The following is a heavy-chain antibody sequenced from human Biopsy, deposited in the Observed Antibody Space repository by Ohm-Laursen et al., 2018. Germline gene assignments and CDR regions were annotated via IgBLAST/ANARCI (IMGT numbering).Heavy chain of an antibody. CDR3: ARAAFGPFDS. J-gene: IGHJ4*02. CDR1: GGSISSYY. Sequence: SETLSLTCTVSGGSISSYYWNWIRQPAGKGLEWIGRIYTSGSTNFNPSLKSRVTMSIDTSKNQFSLRMSSVTAADTAVYYCARAAFGPFDSWGQGALVTVSS. D-gene: IGHD3-16*01. V-gene: IGHV4-4*07. CDR2: IYTSGST.